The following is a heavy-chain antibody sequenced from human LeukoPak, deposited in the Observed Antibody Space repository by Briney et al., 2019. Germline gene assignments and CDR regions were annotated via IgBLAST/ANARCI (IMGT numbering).Heavy chain of an antibody. Sequence: PGGSLRLSCAASGFMFKNYDMHWVRQAPGKALEWVALLRYDGSNENYADSMKGRFTISRDNSKNTLYLQMNSLRAEDTAVYYCARGGGSSHDVFLYYRGQGTLVTVSS. CDR2: LRYDGSNE. J-gene: IGHJ4*02. CDR1: GFMFKNYD. CDR3: ARGGGSSHDVFLYY. D-gene: IGHD2-8*01. V-gene: IGHV3-33*01.